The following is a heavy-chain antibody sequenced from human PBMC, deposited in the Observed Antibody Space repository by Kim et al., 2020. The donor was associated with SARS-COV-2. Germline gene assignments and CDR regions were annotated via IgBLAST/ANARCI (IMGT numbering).Heavy chain of an antibody. CDR2: ISGSAVKT. J-gene: IGHJ4*02. Sequence: GGSLRLSCAASGFTFNNYAMTWVRQAPGKGLEWVSAISGSAVKTYYADSVKGRFTISRDTSKNTLYLQMNSLRVEDTAIYYCARAAGDDSGHYYLYWGQGTLVTVSS. D-gene: IGHD3-22*01. V-gene: IGHV3-23*01. CDR1: GFTFNNYA. CDR3: ARAAGDDSGHYYLY.